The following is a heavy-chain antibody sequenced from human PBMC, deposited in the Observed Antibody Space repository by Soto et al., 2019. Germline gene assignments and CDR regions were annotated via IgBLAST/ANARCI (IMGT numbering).Heavy chain of an antibody. V-gene: IGHV1-2*02. CDR2: INPNSGGT. Sequence: ASVKVSCKASGYTFTGYYMHWVRQAPGQGLEWMGWINPNSGGTNYAQKFQGKITMTRDTSISKAYMELSRLRSDDTAVYYCARGNVLRFLEWLFRGFDPWGQGTLVTVSS. CDR1: GYTFTGYY. D-gene: IGHD3-3*01. J-gene: IGHJ5*02. CDR3: ARGNVLRFLEWLFRGFDP.